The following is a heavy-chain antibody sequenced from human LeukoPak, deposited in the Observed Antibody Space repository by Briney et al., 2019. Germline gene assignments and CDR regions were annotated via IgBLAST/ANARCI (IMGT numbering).Heavy chain of an antibody. J-gene: IGHJ4*02. V-gene: IGHV4-59*12. D-gene: IGHD3-16*01. CDR3: AREGWGSGLPADY. CDR1: GGSISSYY. CDR2: IYYSGST. Sequence: SETLSLTCTVSGGSISSYYWSWIRQPPGKGLEWIGYIYYSGSTNYNPSLKSRVTISVDTSKNQFSLKLSSVTAADTAVYYCAREGWGSGLPADYWGQGTLVTVSS.